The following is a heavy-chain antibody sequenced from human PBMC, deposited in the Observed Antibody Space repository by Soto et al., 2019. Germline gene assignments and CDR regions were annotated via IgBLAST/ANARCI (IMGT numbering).Heavy chain of an antibody. D-gene: IGHD3-22*01. CDR3: ATFSYYYDSSGYYKGPFFDY. CDR2: FDPEDGET. V-gene: IGHV1-24*01. J-gene: IGHJ4*02. Sequence: ASVKGSCKVSGYTLTELSMHWVRQAPGKGLEWMGGFDPEDGETIYAQKFQGRVTMTEDTSTDTAYMELSSLRSEDTAVYYCATFSYYYDSSGYYKGPFFDYWGQGTLVTVSS. CDR1: GYTLTELS.